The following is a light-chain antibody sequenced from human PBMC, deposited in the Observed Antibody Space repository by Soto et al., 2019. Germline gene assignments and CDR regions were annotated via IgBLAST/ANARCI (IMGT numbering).Light chain of an antibody. V-gene: IGKV3-11*01. CDR2: DAS. Sequence: PGDRATLSCRASQYVSSFLAWYQQKAGQAPRLLIYDASHRATGIPARFSGSGSGTDFTLTINSLEPEDFALYYCQQRYNWPPTFGQGTKVDIK. CDR3: QQRYNWPPT. CDR1: QYVSSF. J-gene: IGKJ1*01.